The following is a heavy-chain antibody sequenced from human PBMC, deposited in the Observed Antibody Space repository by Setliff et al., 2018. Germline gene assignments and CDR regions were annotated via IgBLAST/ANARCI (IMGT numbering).Heavy chain of an antibody. V-gene: IGHV4-38-2*02. D-gene: IGHD6-19*01. CDR2: IYHSGST. CDR1: GYSISSGYY. Sequence: SETLSLTCAVSGYSISSGYYWGWTRQPPGKGLEWIGSIYHSGSTYYNPSLKSRVTISVDTSKNQFSLKLISVTAADMAVYYCAREQWLDPPGYYYMDVWAKGTTVTVSS. CDR3: AREQWLDPPGYYYMDV. J-gene: IGHJ6*03.